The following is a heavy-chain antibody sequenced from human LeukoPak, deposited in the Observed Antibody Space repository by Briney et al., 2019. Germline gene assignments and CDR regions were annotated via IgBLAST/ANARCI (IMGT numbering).Heavy chain of an antibody. CDR3: ARDAGKCSGGSCYGDAY. V-gene: IGHV3-21*01. J-gene: IGHJ4*02. CDR1: GFTFSSFT. D-gene: IGHD2-15*01. CDR2: ISSSSTYI. Sequence: PGGSLRLSCAASGFTFSSFTMSWGGQAPGKGLEWVSSISSSSTYIYYADSVKGRFTISRDNAKNSLFLQMNSLRAEDTAVYYCARDAGKCSGGSCYGDAYWGQGTLVTVSS.